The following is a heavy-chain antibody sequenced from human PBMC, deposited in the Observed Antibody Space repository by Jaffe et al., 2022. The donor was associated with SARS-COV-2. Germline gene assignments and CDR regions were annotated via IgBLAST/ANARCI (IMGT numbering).Heavy chain of an antibody. V-gene: IGHV3-9*01. CDR2: ISWNSGSI. J-gene: IGHJ4*02. Sequence: EVQLVESGGGLVQPGRSLRLSCAASGFTFDDYAMHWVRQAPGKGLEWVSGISWNSGSIGYADSVKGRFTISRDNAKNSLYLQMNSLRAEDTALYYCAKDTKFRRFGYQFDYWGQGTLVTVSS. D-gene: IGHD3-16*01. CDR1: GFTFDDYA. CDR3: AKDTKFRRFGYQFDY.